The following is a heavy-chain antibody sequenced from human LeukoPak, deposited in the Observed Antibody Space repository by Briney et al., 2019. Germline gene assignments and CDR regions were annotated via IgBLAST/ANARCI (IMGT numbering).Heavy chain of an antibody. V-gene: IGHV3-30*03. CDR2: ISYDGSNK. J-gene: IGHJ4*02. CDR3: ARKVDTAMYYYFDY. D-gene: IGHD5-18*01. Sequence: GGSLRLSCAASGFTFSSYNMNWVRQAPGKGLEWVAVISYDGSNKYYADSVKGRFTISRDNSKNTLYLQMNSLRAEDTAVYYCARKVDTAMYYYFDYWGQGTLVTVSS. CDR1: GFTFSSYN.